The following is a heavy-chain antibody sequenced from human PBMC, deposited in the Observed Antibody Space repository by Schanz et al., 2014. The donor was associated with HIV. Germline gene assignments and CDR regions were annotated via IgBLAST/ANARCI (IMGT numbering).Heavy chain of an antibody. CDR2: ISESGGRT. J-gene: IGHJ4*02. V-gene: IGHV3-23*04. CDR1: RFTFSRYG. CDR3: AKPEYDSRGSSQSHFDY. D-gene: IGHD3-22*01. Sequence: VQLVESGGGLVQPGGFLRLSCAASRFTFSRYGMSWVRQTPDKGLERVSSISESGGRTYYADSVNGRFTISRDNSKNTLYLQMTTLRIDDTAVYYCAKPEYDSRGSSQSHFDYWGQGTLVTVSS.